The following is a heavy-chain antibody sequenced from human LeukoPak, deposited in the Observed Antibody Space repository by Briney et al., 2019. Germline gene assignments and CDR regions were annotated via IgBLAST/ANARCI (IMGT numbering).Heavy chain of an antibody. CDR2: INHSGST. J-gene: IGHJ4*02. V-gene: IGHV4-34*01. Sequence: SETLSLTCAVYGGSFSGYYWSWIRQPPGKGLEWIGEINHSGSTNYNPSLKSRVTISVDTSKNQFSLKLSSVTAADTAVYYCASTVLPRRRTFDYWGQGTLVTVSS. D-gene: IGHD6-6*01. CDR1: GGSFSGYY. CDR3: ASTVLPRRRTFDY.